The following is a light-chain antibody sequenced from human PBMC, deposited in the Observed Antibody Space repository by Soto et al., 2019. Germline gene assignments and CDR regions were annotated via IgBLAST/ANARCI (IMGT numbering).Light chain of an antibody. CDR3: VSHISVAYRSIYV. J-gene: IGLJ1*01. CDR2: EVT. Sequence: QSALTQPASVSGSPGQSITISCTGTSSDIGVYDYVSWYQQHPGKAPKLIIYEVTNRPSGLSNRFSGSKSDNTASLTISGLQAEDEADYYCVSHISVAYRSIYVFGTGTKGPS. CDR1: SSDIGVYDY. V-gene: IGLV2-14*01.